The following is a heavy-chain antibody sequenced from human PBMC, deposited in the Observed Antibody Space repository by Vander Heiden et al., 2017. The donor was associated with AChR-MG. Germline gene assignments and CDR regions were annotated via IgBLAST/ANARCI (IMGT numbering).Heavy chain of an antibody. CDR1: GGSFSGYY. CDR2: INHSGST. J-gene: IGHJ4*02. D-gene: IGHD5-18*01. CDR3: AREIYSYGSFDY. Sequence: VQLQQWGAGLLKPSETLSLTCAVYGGSFSGYYWSWIRQPPGKGLEWIGEINHSGSTNYNPSLKSRVTISVDTSKNQFSLKLSSVTAADTAVYYCAREIYSYGSFDYWGQGTLVTVSS. V-gene: IGHV4-34*01.